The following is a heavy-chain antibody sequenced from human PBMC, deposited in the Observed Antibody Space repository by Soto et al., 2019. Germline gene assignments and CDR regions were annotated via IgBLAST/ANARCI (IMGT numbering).Heavy chain of an antibody. D-gene: IGHD6-6*01. CDR2: IIPIFGTA. CDR3: ASAGGIAARLGFAFDI. Sequence: SVKVSCKASGGTFSSYAISWVRQAPGQGLEWMGGIIPIFGTANYAQKFQGRVTITADESTSTAYMELSSLRSEDTAVYYCASAGGIAARLGFAFDIWGQGTMVTVSS. V-gene: IGHV1-69*13. J-gene: IGHJ3*02. CDR1: GGTFSSYA.